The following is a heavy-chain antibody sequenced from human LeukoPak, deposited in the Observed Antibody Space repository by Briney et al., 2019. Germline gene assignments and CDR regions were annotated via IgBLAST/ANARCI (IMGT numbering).Heavy chain of an antibody. J-gene: IGHJ4*02. CDR2: LYDGGTT. D-gene: IGHD5-18*01. CDR1: GFAVSSNY. Sequence: GGSLRLSCAASGFAVSSNYMTWVRQAPGKGLEWVSVLYDGGTTYYADSVKGRFTVSRDNSENTVYLQMNSLRAEDTAVYYCARNMDTAMITNYWGQGTLVTVSS. CDR3: ARNMDTAMITNY. V-gene: IGHV3-53*01.